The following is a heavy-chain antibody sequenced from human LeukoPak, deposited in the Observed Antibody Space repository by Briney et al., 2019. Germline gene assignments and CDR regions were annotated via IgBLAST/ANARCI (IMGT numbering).Heavy chain of an antibody. D-gene: IGHD6-19*01. Sequence: SETLSLTCTVSGGSISSYFWSWIRQPPGKGVEWIGYIYYSGSTNHNPSLKSRVTISIDASKNQFSLKLSSVTAADTAVYYCARRGYSSGWYYFDYWGQGTLVTVSS. CDR3: ARRGYSSGWYYFDY. CDR2: IYYSGST. J-gene: IGHJ4*02. CDR1: GGSISSYF. V-gene: IGHV4-59*08.